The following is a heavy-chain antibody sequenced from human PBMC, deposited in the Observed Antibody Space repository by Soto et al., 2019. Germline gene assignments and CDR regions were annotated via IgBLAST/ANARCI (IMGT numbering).Heavy chain of an antibody. CDR2: IYHSGST. Sequence: TLSLTCVVSGYSISTGFNWGWIRRPPGKGLEWIGSIYHSGSTYYNPSLKSRVTLSLDTSKNQISLKLTSVSAADTALYYCARQGRNTKIVLVKHYAADFWGQGTAVTVSS. D-gene: IGHD3-22*01. V-gene: IGHV4-38-2*01. J-gene: IGHJ6*02. CDR1: GYSISTGFN. CDR3: ARQGRNTKIVLVKHYAADF.